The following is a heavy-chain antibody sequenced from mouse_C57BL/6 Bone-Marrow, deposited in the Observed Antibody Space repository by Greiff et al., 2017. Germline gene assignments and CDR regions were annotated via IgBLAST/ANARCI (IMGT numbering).Heavy chain of an antibody. CDR3: ARLTGYFDY. J-gene: IGHJ2*01. D-gene: IGHD4-1*01. CDR2: IWTGGGT. Sequence: VQLQQSGPGLVAPSQSLSITCTVSGFSLTSYAISWVRQPPGKGLEWLGGIWTGGGTNYNSALKSRLSISKDNSKSQVFLKMNSLQTDDTARYYCARLTGYFDYWGQGTTLTVSS. CDR1: GFSLTSYA. V-gene: IGHV2-9-1*01.